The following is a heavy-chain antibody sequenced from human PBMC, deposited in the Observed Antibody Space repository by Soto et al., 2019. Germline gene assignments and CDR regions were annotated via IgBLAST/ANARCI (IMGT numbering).Heavy chain of an antibody. CDR3: VRGAARRPPVTRAFDL. J-gene: IGHJ3*01. Sequence: HVELVQSGAEVKMPGASVKVSCKSSGYHFTNHAMHWVRQAPGQRLAWLGWFNAATGNTQYSQRFQARIIIIRDTSASTASMELSSLRSEDTAVYYCVRGAARRPPVTRAFDLWGRGTFVTVSS. CDR2: FNAATGNT. D-gene: IGHD4-17*01. V-gene: IGHV1-3*01. CDR1: GYHFTNHA.